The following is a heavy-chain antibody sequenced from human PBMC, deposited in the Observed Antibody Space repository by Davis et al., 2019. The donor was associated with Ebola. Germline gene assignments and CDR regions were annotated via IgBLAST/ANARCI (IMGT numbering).Heavy chain of an antibody. Sequence: MPSETLSLTCTVSGGSIGSSSYYWGWIRQPPGKGLEWIGYIYYSGSTNYNPSLKSRVTISLDTFKNHFSLKLTSVTAADTAIYFCARGWLGITSGAFDIWGQGTVVTVSS. CDR1: GGSIGSSSYY. CDR3: ARGWLGITSGAFDI. J-gene: IGHJ3*02. V-gene: IGHV4-61*03. D-gene: IGHD3-16*01. CDR2: IYYSGST.